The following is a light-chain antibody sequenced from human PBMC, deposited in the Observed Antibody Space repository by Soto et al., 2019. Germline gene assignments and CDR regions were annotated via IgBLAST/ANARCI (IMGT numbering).Light chain of an antibody. CDR2: EVS. CDR3: SSYTSSSTYV. J-gene: IGLJ1*01. V-gene: IGLV2-14*01. Sequence: QSALTQPASVSGSPGQSITISCTGTSSDVGGYNYVSWYQQHPGKAPKLMIYEVSNRPSGVSNRFSGSMSGNTAPLTISSLQGADEADYYCSSYTSSSTYVFGTGTKLTVL. CDR1: SSDVGGYNY.